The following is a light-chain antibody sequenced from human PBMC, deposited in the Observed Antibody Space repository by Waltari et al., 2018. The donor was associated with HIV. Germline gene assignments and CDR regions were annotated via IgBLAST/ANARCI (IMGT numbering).Light chain of an antibody. V-gene: IGLV2-14*03. CDR1: SSTGGGYTH. CDR3: SSYTSSSTPLVV. Sequence: SALIQTASVSRTPAPPFTTSCTATSSTGGGYTHLSWYQQHPGKAPKPVIYDVSNRPSGVSNRFSGSKSGNTASLTISGLQAEDEADYYCSSYTSSSTPLVVFGGGTKLTVL. CDR2: DVS. J-gene: IGLJ2*01.